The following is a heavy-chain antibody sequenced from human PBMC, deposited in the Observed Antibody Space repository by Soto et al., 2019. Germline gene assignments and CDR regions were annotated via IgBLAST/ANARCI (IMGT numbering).Heavy chain of an antibody. CDR3: ARPNQQLVLGYFDY. D-gene: IGHD6-6*01. CDR1: GYSFTNYW. V-gene: IGHV5-51*01. J-gene: IGHJ4*02. CDR2: IYPGDSDT. Sequence: GESLKISCKGSGYSFTNYWIGWVRQMPGKGLEWMGIIYPGDSDTRYSPSFQGQVTISADKSISTAYLQWSSLKTSDTAMYFCARPNQQLVLGYFDYWGQGTLVTVSS.